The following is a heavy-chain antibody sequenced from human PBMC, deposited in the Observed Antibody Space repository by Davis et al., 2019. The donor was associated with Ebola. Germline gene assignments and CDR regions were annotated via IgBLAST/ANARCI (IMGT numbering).Heavy chain of an antibody. CDR3: ARLEAAYYYYGMDV. CDR1: GGSISSYY. Sequence: MPSETLSPTCTVPGGSISSYYWSWIRQPPGKGLEWIGYIYYSGSTNYNPSLKSRVTIPVDTSKNQFSLKLSSVTAADTAVYYCARLEAAYYYYGMDVWGQGTTVTVSS. CDR2: IYYSGST. V-gene: IGHV4-59*08. J-gene: IGHJ6*02. D-gene: IGHD6-25*01.